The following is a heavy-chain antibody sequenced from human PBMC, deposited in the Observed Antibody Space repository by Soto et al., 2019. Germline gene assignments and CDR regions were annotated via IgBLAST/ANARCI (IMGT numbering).Heavy chain of an antibody. Sequence: EVQLVESGGGLVQPGGSLRLSCAASGFSFSYYGMNWVRQAPGKGLEWVSYISTSSSSIYYADSVKGRFTISRDNAKNSLSLQMNSLRAADTAVYYCARETSTGNYYMDVWGKGTTVTVSS. J-gene: IGHJ6*03. CDR2: ISTSSSSI. CDR1: GFSFSYYG. CDR3: ARETSTGNYYMDV. D-gene: IGHD2-2*01. V-gene: IGHV3-48*01.